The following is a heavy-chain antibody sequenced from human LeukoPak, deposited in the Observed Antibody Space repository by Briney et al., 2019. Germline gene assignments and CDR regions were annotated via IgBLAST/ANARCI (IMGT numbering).Heavy chain of an antibody. J-gene: IGHJ5*02. CDR2: IYYSGST. D-gene: IGHD1-26*01. V-gene: IGHV4-39*01. CDR1: GGSISSSSYY. CDR3: ARHDRRRWEPLSHWFDP. Sequence: SETLSLTCTVSGGSISSSSYYWGWIRQPPGKGLEWIGSIYYSGSTYYNPSLKSRVTISVDTSKNQFSLKLSSVTAADTAVYYCARHDRRRWEPLSHWFDPWGQGTLVTVSS.